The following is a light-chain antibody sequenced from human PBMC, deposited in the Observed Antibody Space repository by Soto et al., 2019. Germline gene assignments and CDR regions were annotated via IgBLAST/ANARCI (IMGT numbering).Light chain of an antibody. J-gene: IGKJ2*01. V-gene: IGKV4-1*01. CDR1: QSVLYSSNNKNY. CDR2: WAS. CDR3: HQYYDFPYT. Sequence: DIVMTQSPDSLAVSLGERATINCKSSQSVLYSSNNKNYLAWYQQRPGQPPKLLIYWASTRESGVPDRFSGSGSGTDFTLTITSLQAEDVAVYYCHQYYDFPYTFGQGTKLEIK.